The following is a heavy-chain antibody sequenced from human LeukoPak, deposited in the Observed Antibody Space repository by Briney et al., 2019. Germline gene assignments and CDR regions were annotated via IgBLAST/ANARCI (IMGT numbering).Heavy chain of an antibody. J-gene: IGHJ6*03. D-gene: IGHD6-13*01. CDR1: GGSISSYY. V-gene: IGHV4-59*01. Sequence: PSETLSLTCTVSGGSISSYYWSWIRQPPGKGLEWIGYIYYSGSTNYNPSLKSRVTISVDTSKNQFSLKLSSVTAADTAVYYCAREGPSSYYYMDVWGKGTTVTISS. CDR2: IYYSGST. CDR3: AREGPSSYYYMDV.